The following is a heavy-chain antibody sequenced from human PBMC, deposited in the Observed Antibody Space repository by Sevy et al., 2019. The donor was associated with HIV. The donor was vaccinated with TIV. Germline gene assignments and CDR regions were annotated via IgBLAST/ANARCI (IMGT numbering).Heavy chain of an antibody. CDR2: ITRNSYEAYGGTT. J-gene: IGHJ4*02. Sequence: GGSLRLSCTTSGFTFEDYALSWFRQAPGKGLEWVAFITRNSYEAYGGTTDYAASVKGRFIISRDDSKSIAYLQMTSLKTEDTAVYYCTRGLATADTPEYYFDYWGQGTLVTVSS. D-gene: IGHD5-12*01. CDR1: GFTFEDYA. V-gene: IGHV3-49*03. CDR3: TRGLATADTPEYYFDY.